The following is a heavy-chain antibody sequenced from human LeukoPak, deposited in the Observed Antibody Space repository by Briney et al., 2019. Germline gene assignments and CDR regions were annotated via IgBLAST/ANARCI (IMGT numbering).Heavy chain of an antibody. Sequence: GASVKVSCKASGYTFTSYGISCVRQAPGQGLEWMGWISAYNGNTNYAQKLQGRVTMTTDTSTSTAYMELRSLRSDDTAVYYCARDGYCSGGSCYFLAPFDYWGQGTLVTVSS. D-gene: IGHD2-15*01. V-gene: IGHV1-18*01. CDR3: ARDGYCSGGSCYFLAPFDY. CDR1: GYTFTSYG. J-gene: IGHJ4*02. CDR2: ISAYNGNT.